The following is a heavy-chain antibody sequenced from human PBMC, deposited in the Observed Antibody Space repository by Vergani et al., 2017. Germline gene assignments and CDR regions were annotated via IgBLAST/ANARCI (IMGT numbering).Heavy chain of an antibody. CDR3: AKDSIVVVPTATDSYDASGYFNWFDP. J-gene: IGHJ5*02. CDR2: IKQDGSDK. D-gene: IGHD2-2*01. CDR1: GFTFITYW. Sequence: EVKLVESGGGLVQPGGSLRLSCAASGFTFITYWMSWVRQAPGKGLEWVANIKQDGSDKYYVDSVKGRFTISRDNAKNSLYLQMNSLKAEDTAVYYCAKDSIVVVPTATDSYDASGYFNWFDPWGQGTLVTVSS. V-gene: IGHV3-7*03.